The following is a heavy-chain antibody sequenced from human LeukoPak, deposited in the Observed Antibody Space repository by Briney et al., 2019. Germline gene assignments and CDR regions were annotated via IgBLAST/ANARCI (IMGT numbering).Heavy chain of an antibody. CDR2: ISSSSSTI. CDR1: GFTFSSYS. D-gene: IGHD3-10*01. J-gene: IGHJ4*02. V-gene: IGHV3-48*01. CDR3: ARDGSWHFDY. Sequence: GGSLRLSCAASGFTFSSYSMNWVRQAPGKGLEWVSYISSSSSTIYYADSVKGRFTISRDNAKNSLYLQMNSLRAEDTAVYYCARDGSWHFDYWGQGTLVTVSS.